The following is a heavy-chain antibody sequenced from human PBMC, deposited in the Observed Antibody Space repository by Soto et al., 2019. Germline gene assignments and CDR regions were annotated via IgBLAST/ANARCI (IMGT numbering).Heavy chain of an antibody. D-gene: IGHD3-22*01. CDR3: ARVAYFYDTSGYSDALDI. CDR2: IFPGDSDT. J-gene: IGHJ3*02. CDR1: GYSFASYW. V-gene: IGHV5-51*01. Sequence: PGESLKISCKGSGYSFASYWIGWVRQMPGKGLEWMGVIFPGDSDTRYSPSFQGQVTISADKSISTAYLQWSSLKASDTAVYYCARVAYFYDTSGYSDALDIWGQGTMVTVSS.